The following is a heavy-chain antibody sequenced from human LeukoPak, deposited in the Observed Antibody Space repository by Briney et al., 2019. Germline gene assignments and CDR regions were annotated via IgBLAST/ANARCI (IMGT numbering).Heavy chain of an antibody. CDR2: IRYDGSNK. Sequence: CGMHWVCQAPGKGLEWVAFIRYDGSNKYYADSVKGRFTISRDNSKNTLYLQMNSLRGEDTAVYYCAKTATYGDNRGQADAFHIWGQGTMVTVSS. CDR1: CG. J-gene: IGHJ3*02. CDR3: AKTATYGDNRGQADAFHI. V-gene: IGHV3-30*02. D-gene: IGHD4-17*01.